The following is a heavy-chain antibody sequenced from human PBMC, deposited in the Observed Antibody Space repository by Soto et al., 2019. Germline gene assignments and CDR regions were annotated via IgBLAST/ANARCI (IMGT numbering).Heavy chain of an antibody. D-gene: IGHD5-18*01. J-gene: IGHJ6*02. CDR2: ISYDGSNK. CDR3: AKATGQLWSPYYYYGMDV. V-gene: IGHV3-30*18. Sequence: QVQLVESGGGVVQPGRSLRLSCAASGFTFSSYGMHWVRQAPGKGLGWVAVISYDGSNKYYADSVKGRFTISRDNSKNTLYLQMNSLRAEDTAVYYCAKATGQLWSPYYYYGMDVWGQGTTVTVSS. CDR1: GFTFSSYG.